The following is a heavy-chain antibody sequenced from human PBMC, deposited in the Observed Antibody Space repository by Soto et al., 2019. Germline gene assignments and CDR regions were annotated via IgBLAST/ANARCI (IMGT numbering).Heavy chain of an antibody. V-gene: IGHV3-33*01. CDR2: IWYDGSNK. Sequence: GGSLRLSCAASGFTFSSYGMHWVRQAPGKGLEWVAVIWYDGSNKYYADSVKGRFTISRDNSKNTLYLQMNSLRAEDTAVYYCARDTAMAGYYYYGMDVWGQGTTVTVSS. CDR1: GFTFSSYG. CDR3: ARDTAMAGYYYYGMDV. D-gene: IGHD5-18*01. J-gene: IGHJ6*02.